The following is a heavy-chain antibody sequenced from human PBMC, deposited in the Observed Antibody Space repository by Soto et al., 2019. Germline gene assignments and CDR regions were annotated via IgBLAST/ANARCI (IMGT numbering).Heavy chain of an antibody. V-gene: IGHV4-39*01. J-gene: IGHJ3*02. Sequence: QLQLQESGPGLVKPSETLSLTCTVSGGSISSSSYYWGWIRQPPGKGLGWIGSIYYSGSTYYNPSLKSRVTISVDTSKIQFSLKLSSVTAADTAVYYCARIQITMIVVVIISDAFDIWGQGTMVTVSS. CDR3: ARIQITMIVVVIISDAFDI. D-gene: IGHD3-22*01. CDR2: IYYSGST. CDR1: GGSISSSSYY.